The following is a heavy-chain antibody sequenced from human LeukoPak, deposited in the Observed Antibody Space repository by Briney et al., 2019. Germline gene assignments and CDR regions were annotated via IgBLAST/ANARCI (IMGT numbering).Heavy chain of an antibody. CDR1: GFTFSSYG. CDR3: ARELPDYYGSEGFDY. J-gene: IGHJ4*02. Sequence: PGGSLRLSCAASGFTFSSYGMHWVRQAPGKGLEWVAVIWYDGSNKYYADSVKGRFTISRDNSKNTLYLQMNSLRAEDTAVYYCARELPDYYGSEGFDYWGQGTLVTVSS. D-gene: IGHD3-10*01. CDR2: IWYDGSNK. V-gene: IGHV3-33*01.